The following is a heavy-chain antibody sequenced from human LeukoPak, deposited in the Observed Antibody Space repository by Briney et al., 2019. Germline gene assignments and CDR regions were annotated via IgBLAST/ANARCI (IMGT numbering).Heavy chain of an antibody. Sequence: GGSLRLSCAASGFTFSSYWMSWVRQAPGKGLEWVANIKQDGSEKYYVDSVKGRFTISRDNAKNSLYLQMNSLRAEDTAVYYCASSGAAAGDYYYYMDVWGKGTTVTVSS. V-gene: IGHV3-7*01. CDR1: GFTFSSYW. J-gene: IGHJ6*03. D-gene: IGHD6-13*01. CDR2: IKQDGSEK. CDR3: ASSGAAAGDYYYYMDV.